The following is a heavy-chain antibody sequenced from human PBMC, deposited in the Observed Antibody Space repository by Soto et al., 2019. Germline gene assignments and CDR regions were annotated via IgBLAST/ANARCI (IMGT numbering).Heavy chain of an antibody. V-gene: IGHV4-59*08. D-gene: IGHD1-26*01. CDR1: GDSIGTYN. J-gene: IGHJ6*02. Sequence: QVQLQASGPGLVKPSDTLSLTCTVSGDSIGTYNWGWIRQPPGKRLEWIGYIYSNGGTSYNPALKSRVTLSADTSTNQFSLRLSSVTAADTAVYYCVRQGIGALHGLVDVWGQGTTVTVSS. CDR2: IYSNGGT. CDR3: VRQGIGALHGLVDV.